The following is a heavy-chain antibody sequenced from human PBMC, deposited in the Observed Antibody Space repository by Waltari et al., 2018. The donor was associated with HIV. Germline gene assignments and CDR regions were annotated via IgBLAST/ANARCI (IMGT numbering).Heavy chain of an antibody. D-gene: IGHD6-13*01. J-gene: IGHJ4*02. CDR3: ARIAEAATPGPVDY. V-gene: IGHV4-59*01. Sequence: QVQLQESGPGLVKPSATLSLPCPVSGGSITRYSWSWIRQPPGKGLEWIGYIYYSGSTNYNPSLKSRVTISVDTSKNQFSLKLSSVTAADTAVYYCARIAEAATPGPVDYWGQGTLVTVSS. CDR2: IYYSGST. CDR1: GGSITRYS.